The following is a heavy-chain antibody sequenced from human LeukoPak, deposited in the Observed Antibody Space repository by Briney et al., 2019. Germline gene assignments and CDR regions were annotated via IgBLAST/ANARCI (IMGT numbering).Heavy chain of an antibody. CDR2: INPNSGGT. CDR1: GYTFTGYY. D-gene: IGHD3-22*01. J-gene: IGHJ4*02. CDR3: ARDYYYDSSGYPDY. Sequence: ASVKVSCKASGYTFTGYYMHWVRQAPGQGLEWVGWINPNSGGTNYAQKFQGRVTMTRDTSISTAYMELSRLRSDDTAVYYCARDYYYDSSGYPDYWGQGTLVTVSS. V-gene: IGHV1-2*02.